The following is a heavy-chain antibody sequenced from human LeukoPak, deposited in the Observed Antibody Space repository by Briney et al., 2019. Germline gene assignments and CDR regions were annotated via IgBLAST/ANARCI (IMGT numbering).Heavy chain of an antibody. CDR3: AGGEQWLVSGPDY. D-gene: IGHD6-19*01. CDR2: IYYSGST. Sequence: PSETLPLTCTVSGGSISSYCWSWIRQPPGRGLEWIGYIYYSGSTNYNPSLKSRVTISVDTSKNQFSLKLSSVTAADTAVYYCAGGEQWLVSGPDYWGQGALVTVSS. CDR1: GGSISSYC. V-gene: IGHV4-59*01. J-gene: IGHJ4*02.